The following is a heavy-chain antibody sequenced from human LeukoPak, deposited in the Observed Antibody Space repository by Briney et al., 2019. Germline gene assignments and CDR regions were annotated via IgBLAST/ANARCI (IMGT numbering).Heavy chain of an antibody. Sequence: GGSLRLSCAASGFAFSSYWLHWVRQAPGKGLVWVSRVNSDGSSTNYADSVKGRFTVSRDNANNSLYLQMNSLRAEDTAIYYCARGGTWLQSGGLSYWGEGTLVTVS. CDR2: VNSDGSST. CDR1: GFAFSSYW. CDR3: ARGGTWLQSGGLSY. V-gene: IGHV3-74*01. D-gene: IGHD5-24*01. J-gene: IGHJ4*02.